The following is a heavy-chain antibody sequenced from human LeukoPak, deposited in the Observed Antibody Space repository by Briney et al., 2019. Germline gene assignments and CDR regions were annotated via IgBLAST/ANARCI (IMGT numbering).Heavy chain of an antibody. V-gene: IGHV3-30*03. CDR3: ARDSELNMVRGVLDY. CDR1: GFTFSSYG. J-gene: IGHJ4*02. CDR2: ISYDGSIK. Sequence: GGSLRLSCAASGFTFSSYGMHWVRQAPGKGLEWVAVISYDGSIKYYADSVKGRFTISRDNSENTLYLQMNSLRAEDTAVYYCARDSELNMVRGVLDYWGQGTLVTVSS. D-gene: IGHD3-10*01.